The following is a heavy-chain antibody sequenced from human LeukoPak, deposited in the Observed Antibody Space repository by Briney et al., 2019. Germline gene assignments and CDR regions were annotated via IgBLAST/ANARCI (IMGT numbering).Heavy chain of an antibody. D-gene: IGHD3-9*01. CDR2: ISWNSGSI. V-gene: IGHV3-9*01. Sequence: GGSLRLSCAASGFTFDDYAMHWVRQAPGKGLELVSRISWNSGSIGYADSVKGRFTISRDNAKNSLYPQMNSLRAEDTALYYCAKGHDILSYYYGMDVWGQGTTVTVSS. J-gene: IGHJ6*02. CDR1: GFTFDDYA. CDR3: AKGHDILSYYYGMDV.